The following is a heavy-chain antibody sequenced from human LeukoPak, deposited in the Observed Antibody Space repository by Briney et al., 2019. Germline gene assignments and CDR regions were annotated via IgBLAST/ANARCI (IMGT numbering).Heavy chain of an antibody. CDR3: ARGGGTGLSDA. D-gene: IGHD3-16*01. V-gene: IGHV4-59*01. Sequence: PSETLSLTCTVSGGSISSYYWSWIRQPPGKGLEWIGYIYYSGSTNYNPSLKSRVTISVDTSKNQFSLKLSSVTAADTAVYYCARGGGTGLSDAWGQGTTVTVSS. CDR1: GGSISSYY. CDR2: IYYSGST. J-gene: IGHJ6*02.